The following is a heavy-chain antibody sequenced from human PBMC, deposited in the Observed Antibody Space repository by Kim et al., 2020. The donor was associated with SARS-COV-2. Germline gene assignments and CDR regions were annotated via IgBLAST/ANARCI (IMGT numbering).Heavy chain of an antibody. CDR3: AREICRGPYCGGGDGY. D-gene: IGHD2-21*01. CDR2: INTNTGNP. Sequence: ASVKVSCKASGYTFTSYTINWVRQAPGQGLEWMGWINTNTGNPTYAQGFTGRFVFSLDTSVSTAYLQISSLKAEDTAVYYCAREICRGPYCGGGDGYWGQGTLVTVSS. V-gene: IGHV7-4-1*02. CDR1: GYTFTSYT. J-gene: IGHJ4*02.